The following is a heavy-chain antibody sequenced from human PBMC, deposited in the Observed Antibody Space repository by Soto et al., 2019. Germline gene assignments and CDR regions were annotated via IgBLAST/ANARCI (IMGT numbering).Heavy chain of an antibody. CDR3: ARGDYGTGGYPFPYFDY. CDR2: INPDSGAT. D-gene: IGHD2-8*02. Sequence: HEHLVQSGAEVKGPGASLKVSCKASGYSFTGYYIHWVRQAPGQGLEWMGWINPDSGATNYAQNSQGRVTLTSDTSISTASMDLTSLTSDDTAVYYCARGDYGTGGYPFPYFDYWGQGTLVIVSS. CDR1: GYSFTGYY. V-gene: IGHV1-2*02. J-gene: IGHJ4*02.